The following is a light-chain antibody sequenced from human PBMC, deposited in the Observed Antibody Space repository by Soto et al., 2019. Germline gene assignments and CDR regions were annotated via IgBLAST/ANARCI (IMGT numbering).Light chain of an antibody. J-gene: IGKJ1*01. CDR1: QTVTSSY. CDR3: QQYGSSPT. V-gene: IGKV3-20*01. CDR2: GAS. Sequence: EIVLTRSPATLSLSPGERATLSCRASQTVTSSYLAWYQQKPGQAPRLLIYGASSRATGIPDRFRGSGSGTDFTLTISRLEPEDFAVYSCQQYGSSPTFGQGTKVDNK.